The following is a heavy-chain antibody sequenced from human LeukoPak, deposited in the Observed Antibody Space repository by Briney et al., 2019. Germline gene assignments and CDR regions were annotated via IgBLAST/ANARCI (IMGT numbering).Heavy chain of an antibody. CDR3: AMGSSGWYGYYYYGMDV. V-gene: IGHV3-9*01. D-gene: IGHD6-19*01. Sequence: GGSLRLSCAASGFTFDDYAMHWVRQAPGKGLEWVSGISWNSGSIGYADSVKGRFTISRDNAKNSLYLQMNSLRAEDTALYYCAMGSSGWYGYYYYGMDVWGQGTTVTVPS. J-gene: IGHJ6*02. CDR1: GFTFDDYA. CDR2: ISWNSGSI.